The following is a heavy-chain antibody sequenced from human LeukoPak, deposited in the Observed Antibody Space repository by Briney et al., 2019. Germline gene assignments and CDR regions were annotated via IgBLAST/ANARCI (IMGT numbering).Heavy chain of an antibody. CDR1: GFTFSHYA. CDR3: AKDAERGFDFSNSLQS. J-gene: IGHJ4*02. CDR2: IWNDGSDK. V-gene: IGHV3-33*06. Sequence: GSLRLSCTTSGFTFSHYAMHWVRQAPGKGLQWVAVIWNDGSDKYYGDSVKGRFTISRDNSKKTVYLQLSSLRVEDTAVYYCAKDAERGFDFSNSLQSWGQGTLVTVSS. D-gene: IGHD4-11*01.